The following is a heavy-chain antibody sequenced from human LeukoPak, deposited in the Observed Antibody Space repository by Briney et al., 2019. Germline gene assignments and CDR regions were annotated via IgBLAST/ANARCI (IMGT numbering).Heavy chain of an antibody. CDR2: IYYSGST. CDR3: ASTYYDILTGYYAYYFDY. Sequence: SETLSLTCTVSGGSISSSSYYWGWIRQPPGKGLEWIGSIYYSGSTYYNPSLKSRVTISVDTSKNQFSLKLSSVTAADTAVYYCASTYYDILTGYYAYYFDYWGQGTLVTVSS. V-gene: IGHV4-39*07. CDR1: GGSISSSSYY. J-gene: IGHJ4*02. D-gene: IGHD3-9*01.